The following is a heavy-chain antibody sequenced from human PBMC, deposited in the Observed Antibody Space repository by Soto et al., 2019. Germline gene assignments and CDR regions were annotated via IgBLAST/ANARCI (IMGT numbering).Heavy chain of an antibody. J-gene: IGHJ6*03. CDR3: ARVAAPYYYYYMDV. CDR2: INGYGSTT. CDR1: GFTFSNNW. Sequence: GESLKISCAASGFTFSNNWMQWVRQAPGKGLVWVSRINGYGSTTTYADSVKGRFTISRDNAENTLYLQMSSLRAEDTAIYYCARVAAPYYYYYMDVWGTGTTVTVSS. D-gene: IGHD2-15*01. V-gene: IGHV3-74*01.